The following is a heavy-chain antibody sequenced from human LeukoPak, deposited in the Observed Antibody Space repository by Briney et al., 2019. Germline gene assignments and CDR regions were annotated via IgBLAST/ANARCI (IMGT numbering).Heavy chain of an antibody. Sequence: GGSLRLSCAASGLTFSTFTMSWVRQAPGKGLEWVSAISDSGGTTYYAGSVRGRFTISRDNSKNTLYLQINSLRGEDTAVYYCAKPGSRFDYWGQGTLVTVSS. CDR1: GLTFSTFT. CDR2: ISDSGGTT. J-gene: IGHJ4*02. D-gene: IGHD6-6*01. CDR3: AKPGSRFDY. V-gene: IGHV3-23*01.